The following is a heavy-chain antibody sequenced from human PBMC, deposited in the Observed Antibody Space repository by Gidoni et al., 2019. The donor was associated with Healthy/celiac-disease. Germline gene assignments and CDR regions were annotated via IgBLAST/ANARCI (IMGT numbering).Heavy chain of an antibody. CDR2: IYYSGST. CDR3: ARPTGGYSYGKEFDY. D-gene: IGHD5-18*01. V-gene: IGHV4-39*01. CDR1: GGSISSSSYY. Sequence: QLQLQESGPGLVKPSETLSLTCTVSGGSISSSSYYWGWIRQPPGKGLEWIGSIYYSGSTYYNPSLKSRVTISVDTSKNQFSLKLSSVTAADTAVYYCARPTGGYSYGKEFDYWGQGTLVTVSS. J-gene: IGHJ4*02.